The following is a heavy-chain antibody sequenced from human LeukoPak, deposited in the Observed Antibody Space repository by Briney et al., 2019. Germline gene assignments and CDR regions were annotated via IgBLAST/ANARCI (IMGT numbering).Heavy chain of an antibody. V-gene: IGHV5-51*01. CDR2: IYPGDFDT. Sequence: GESLKISCKGSGFSFTSYWIGWVRQMAGKGLEWMGIIYPGDFDTRYSPSFQGQVTISADKPITTAYLQWSSLKASDTAIYYCARRMVGTTDAFDIWGQGTMVTVSS. J-gene: IGHJ3*02. D-gene: IGHD1-1*01. CDR3: ARRMVGTTDAFDI. CDR1: GFSFTSYW.